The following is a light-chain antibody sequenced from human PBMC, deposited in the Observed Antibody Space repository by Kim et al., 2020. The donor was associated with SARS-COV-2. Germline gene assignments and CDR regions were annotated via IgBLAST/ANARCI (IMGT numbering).Light chain of an antibody. Sequence: SSVGDRVPITCRASQDISNYLAWFQLTPGKAPKLLIYAAAALQPGVPSRFSGSGSGTDFTLPVTSLQPEDVATYYCQKCDSAPWTFGQGTKVDIK. CDR3: QKCDSAPWT. CDR2: AAA. J-gene: IGKJ1*01. CDR1: QDISNY. V-gene: IGKV1-27*01.